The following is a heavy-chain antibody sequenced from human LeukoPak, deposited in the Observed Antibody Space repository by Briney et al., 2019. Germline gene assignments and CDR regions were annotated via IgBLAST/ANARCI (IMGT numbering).Heavy chain of an antibody. CDR1: GFTLEDHA. D-gene: IGHD6-13*01. CDR3: AIAAAGSKTH. J-gene: IGHJ4*02. V-gene: IGHV3-74*01. CDR2: INSDGSST. Sequence: GGSLRLSCAASGFTLEDHAMHWVRQAPGKGLVWVSRINSDGSSTSYADSVKGRFTISRDNAKNTLYLQMNSLRAEDTAVYYCAIAAAGSKTHWGQGTLVTVSS.